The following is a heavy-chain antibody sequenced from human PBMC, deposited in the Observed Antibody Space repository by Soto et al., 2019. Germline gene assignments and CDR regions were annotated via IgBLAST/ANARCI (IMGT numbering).Heavy chain of an antibody. CDR2: IGGGSG. CDR1: GFTFSNYA. CDR3: ARRNYYVSVRLGFDY. J-gene: IGHJ4*02. V-gene: IGHV3-23*01. Sequence: GGSLRLSCVASGFTFSNYAMNWVRQAPGKGLEWVSGIGGGSGNYAESVKGRFTISRDNSKNTLYLQMNSLRAEDTAIYYCARRNYYVSVRLGFDYWGQGTLVTVSS. D-gene: IGHD3-10*01.